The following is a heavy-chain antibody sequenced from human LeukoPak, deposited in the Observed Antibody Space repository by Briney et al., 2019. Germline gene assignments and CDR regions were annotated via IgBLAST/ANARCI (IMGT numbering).Heavy chain of an antibody. J-gene: IGHJ3*02. V-gene: IGHV3-23*01. CDR1: GFTFSSYA. Sequence: GGSLRLSCAASGFTFSSYAMSWVRQAPGKGLEWVSAISGSGGSTYYADPVKGRFTISRDNSKNTLYLQMNSLRAEDTALYYCAKGQITIFDYGAFDIWGQGTMVTVSS. D-gene: IGHD3-9*01. CDR3: AKGQITIFDYGAFDI. CDR2: ISGSGGST.